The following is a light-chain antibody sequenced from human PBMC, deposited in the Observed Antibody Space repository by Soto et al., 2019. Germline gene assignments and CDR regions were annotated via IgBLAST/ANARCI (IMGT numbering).Light chain of an antibody. CDR2: GAS. Sequence: EVVLTQSPGTLSLSPGERATLSCRASQSVSSSYLDWYQQKPGQAPRLLIVGASSRATGIPARFSGSGSGTDFTLANSRLEPEDCAVYYCQQYGSSPLTFGGGTKVEIK. V-gene: IGKV3-20*01. CDR1: QSVSSSY. J-gene: IGKJ4*01. CDR3: QQYGSSPLT.